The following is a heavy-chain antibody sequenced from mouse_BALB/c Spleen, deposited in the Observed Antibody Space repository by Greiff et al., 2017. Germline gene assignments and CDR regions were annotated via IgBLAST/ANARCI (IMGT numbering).Heavy chain of an antibody. CDR1: GYTFTSYW. D-gene: IGHD2-1*01. CDR3: ARDGKRAMDY. J-gene: IGHJ4*01. V-gene: IGHV1-87*01. Sequence: QVQLQQSGPELVKPGASVKLSCKASGYTFTSYWMQWVKQRPGQGLEWIGAIYPGDGDTRYTQKFKGKATLTADKSSSTAYMQLSSLASEDSAVYYCARDGKRAMDYWGQGTSVTVSS. CDR2: IYPGDGDT.